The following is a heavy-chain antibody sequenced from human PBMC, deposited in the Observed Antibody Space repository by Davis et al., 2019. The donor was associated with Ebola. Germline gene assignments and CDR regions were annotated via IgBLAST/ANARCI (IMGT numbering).Heavy chain of an antibody. CDR1: EFTFNKYA. Sequence: GESLKISCAASEFTFNKYAMHWVRQAPGKGLEWVAIISYDGSNEYYADSVKGRFTISRDNSNNTLYLQMNSLRAEDTAVYYCARITVGPEMKYYDFWSGQLHDAFDIWGQGTMVTVSS. D-gene: IGHD3-3*01. CDR2: ISYDGSNE. CDR3: ARITVGPEMKYYDFWSGQLHDAFDI. J-gene: IGHJ3*02. V-gene: IGHV3-30-3*01.